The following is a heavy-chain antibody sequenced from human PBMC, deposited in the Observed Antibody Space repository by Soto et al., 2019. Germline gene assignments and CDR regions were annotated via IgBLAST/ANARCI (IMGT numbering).Heavy chain of an antibody. D-gene: IGHD3-22*01. CDR1: GGTFSSYA. CDR2: IIPIFGTA. CDR3: ARTYYYDSSGYPRWYFDY. J-gene: IGHJ4*02. V-gene: IGHV1-69*13. Sequence: ASVKVSCKASGGTFSSYAISWVRQAPGQGLEWMGGIIPIFGTANYAQKFQGRVTITADESTSTAYMELSGLRSEDTAVYYCARTYYYDSSGYPRWYFDYWGQGTLVTVSS.